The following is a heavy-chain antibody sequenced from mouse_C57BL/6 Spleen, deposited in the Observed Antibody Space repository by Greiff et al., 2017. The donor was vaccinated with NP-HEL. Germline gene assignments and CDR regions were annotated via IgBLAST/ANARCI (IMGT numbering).Heavy chain of an antibody. J-gene: IGHJ1*03. V-gene: IGHV1-53*01. CDR1: GYTFTSYW. CDR3: ARDGGVTYWYFDV. CDR2: INPSNGGT. Sequence: VKLQQPGTELVKPGASVKLSCKASGYTFTSYWMHWVKQRPGQGLEWIGNINPSNGGTNYNEKFKSKATLTVDKSSSTAYMQLSSLTSEDSAVYYCARDGGVTYWYFDVWGTGTTVTVSS. D-gene: IGHD2-3*01.